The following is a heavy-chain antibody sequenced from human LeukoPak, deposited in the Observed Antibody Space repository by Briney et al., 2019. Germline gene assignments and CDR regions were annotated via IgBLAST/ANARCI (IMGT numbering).Heavy chain of an antibody. CDR2: ISAYNGNT. CDR3: ARDQGYYGSGSALFDY. D-gene: IGHD3-10*01. Sequence: ASVKVSCKASGYTFISYGISWVRQAPGQGLEWMGWISAYNGNTNYAQKLQGRVTMTTDTSTSTAYMELRSLRSDDTAVYYCARDQGYYGSGSALFDYWGQGTLVTVSS. V-gene: IGHV1-18*01. J-gene: IGHJ4*02. CDR1: GYTFISYG.